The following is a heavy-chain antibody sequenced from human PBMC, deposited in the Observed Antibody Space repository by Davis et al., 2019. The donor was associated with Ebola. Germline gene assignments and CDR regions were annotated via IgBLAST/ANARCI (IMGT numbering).Heavy chain of an antibody. D-gene: IGHD3-22*01. CDR3: ARGITMIVAMNWFDP. CDR2: ISAYNGNT. Sequence: ASVKVSCKASGYTFTSYGISWVRQAPGQGLEWMGWISAYNGNTNYAQKLQGRVTMTTDTSTSTAYMELRSLRSDDTAVYYCARGITMIVAMNWFDPWGKGTLVTVSS. V-gene: IGHV1-18*04. J-gene: IGHJ5*02. CDR1: GYTFTSYG.